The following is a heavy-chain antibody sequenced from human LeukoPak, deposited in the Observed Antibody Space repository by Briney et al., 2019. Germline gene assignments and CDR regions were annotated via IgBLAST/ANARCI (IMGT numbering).Heavy chain of an antibody. V-gene: IGHV3-74*01. CDR2: INSDGSIT. D-gene: IGHD5-18*01. Sequence: PGGSLRLSCAASGFTFTTYWMHWVRQAPGKGLVWVSHINSDGSITSYADSVKGRFTISRDNAKNTLYLQMNSLRAEDTAVYYCARDAVGTAKAVWGQGTTVTVSS. CDR3: ARDAVGTAKAV. CDR1: GFTFTTYW. J-gene: IGHJ6*02.